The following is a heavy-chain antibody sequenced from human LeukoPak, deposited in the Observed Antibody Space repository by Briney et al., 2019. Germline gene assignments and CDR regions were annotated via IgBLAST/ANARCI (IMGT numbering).Heavy chain of an antibody. CDR1: GFSFNSYA. V-gene: IGHV3-23*01. CDR3: AKAVGRGSSSAFDS. Sequence: GGSLRLSCAASGFSFNSYASDSAMSWVRQAPGKGLEWVSAVSGNDGSTYYADSVKGRFTISRDNYHNTLFLQMNSLRAEDTAIYYCAKAVGRGSSSAFDSWGQGTLVTVSS. J-gene: IGHJ4*02. CDR2: VSGNDGST. D-gene: IGHD6-6*01.